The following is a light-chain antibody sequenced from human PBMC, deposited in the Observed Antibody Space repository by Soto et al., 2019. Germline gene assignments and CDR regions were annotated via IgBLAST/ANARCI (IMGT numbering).Light chain of an antibody. CDR1: RGHSSYA. Sequence: QPVLTQSPSASASLGASVKLTCTLSRGHSSYAIAWHQQQPEKGPRYLMKLDSDGSHTKGDAIPDRFSGSSSGAERYLTISRLQSEDEADYYCQTWGTGIHVVFGGGTKLTVL. V-gene: IGLV4-69*01. CDR3: QTWGTGIHVV. J-gene: IGLJ2*01. CDR2: LDSDGSH.